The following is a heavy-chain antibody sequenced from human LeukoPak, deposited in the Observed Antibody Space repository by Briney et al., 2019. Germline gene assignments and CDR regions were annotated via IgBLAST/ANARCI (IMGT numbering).Heavy chain of an antibody. D-gene: IGHD3-10*01. CDR3: ASVKNYGSDAYDM. Sequence: SETLSLTCTVSGDSINSYYWNWIRQPAGKGLEWIGRIYTNGNTNYNPSLKSRVTMSIDMSRNQFSLTLTSLTAADTAVYYCASVKNYGSDAYDMWGQGTMVTVSS. CDR1: GDSINSYY. V-gene: IGHV4-4*07. CDR2: IYTNGNT. J-gene: IGHJ3*02.